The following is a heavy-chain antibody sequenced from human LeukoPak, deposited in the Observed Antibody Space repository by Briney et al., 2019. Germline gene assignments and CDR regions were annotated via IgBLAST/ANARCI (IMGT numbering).Heavy chain of an antibody. CDR1: GFTFSRHN. V-gene: IGHV3-21*01. D-gene: IGHD3-22*01. CDR3: TTDPGYNSSP. CDR2: ITSTGYI. J-gene: IGHJ5*02. Sequence: PGGSPRLSCAASGFTFSRHNMNWVRQAPGEGLEWVSSITSTGYIYYADSVKGRFTISRDNTKNSLFLQMDSLRAEDTAVYYCTTDPGYNSSPWGQGTLVTVSS.